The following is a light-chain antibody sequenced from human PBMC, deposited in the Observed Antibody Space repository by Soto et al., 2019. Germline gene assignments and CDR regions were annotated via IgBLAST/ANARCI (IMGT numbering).Light chain of an antibody. Sequence: QSALTQPPSASGSPGQSVAISCTGTSSDVGAYNSVSWYQQHPGKAPKLLISEVNKRPSGVPDRFSGSQSGTSPALAISGLRSDDEGDYFCAAWDDTLNAVVFGGGTKLTVL. V-gene: IGLV2-8*01. CDR2: EVN. CDR1: SSDVGAYNS. CDR3: AAWDDTLNAVV. J-gene: IGLJ2*01.